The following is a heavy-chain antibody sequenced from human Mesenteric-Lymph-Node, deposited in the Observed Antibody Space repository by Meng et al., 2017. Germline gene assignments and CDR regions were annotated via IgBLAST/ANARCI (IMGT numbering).Heavy chain of an antibody. J-gene: IGHJ3*02. CDR1: GFTFDDYA. D-gene: IGHD3-9*01. CDR2: ISWNSGSI. V-gene: IGHV3-9*01. Sequence: SLKISCAASGFTFDDYAMHWVRQAPGKGLEWVSGISWNSGSIGYADSVKGRFTISRDNAKNSLYLQMNSLRAEDTAIYYCARLTGATKWDAFDIWGQGTMVTVSS. CDR3: ARLTGATKWDAFDI.